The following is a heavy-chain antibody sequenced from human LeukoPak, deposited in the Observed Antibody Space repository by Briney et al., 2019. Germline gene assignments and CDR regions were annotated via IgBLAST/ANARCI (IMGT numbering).Heavy chain of an antibody. CDR3: ARADSSSWYPDAFDI. J-gene: IGHJ3*02. Sequence: GSLRLSCAASGFTFSSYWMSWVRRAPGKGLEWVANIKQDGSEKYYVDSVKGRFTISRDNAKNSLYLQMNSLRAEDTAVYYCARADSSSWYPDAFDIWGQGTMVTVSS. D-gene: IGHD6-13*01. CDR2: IKQDGSEK. V-gene: IGHV3-7*04. CDR1: GFTFSSYW.